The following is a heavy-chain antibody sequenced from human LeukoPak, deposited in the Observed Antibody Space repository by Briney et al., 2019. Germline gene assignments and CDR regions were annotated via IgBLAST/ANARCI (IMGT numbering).Heavy chain of an antibody. V-gene: IGHV3-64*04. Sequence: GGSLRLSCSASGFPFSTLGMHWVRQAPGKGLEHVSTIGSDGDGTYYADSVKDRFIISRDNSKNAVYLQMNSLRAEDTAVYYCAKGDSSGWYESNWFDPWGQGTLATVSS. CDR1: GFPFSTLG. D-gene: IGHD6-19*01. J-gene: IGHJ5*02. CDR2: IGSDGDGT. CDR3: AKGDSSGWYESNWFDP.